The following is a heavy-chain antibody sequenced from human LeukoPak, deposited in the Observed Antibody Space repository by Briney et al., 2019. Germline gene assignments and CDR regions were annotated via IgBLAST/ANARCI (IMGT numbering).Heavy chain of an antibody. CDR2: ITSSSSYI. D-gene: IGHD4-11*01. J-gene: IGHJ4*02. CDR3: ASTSTVTSDY. V-gene: IGHV3-21*01. Sequence: PGGSLRLSCAASGFTFSSYTMNWVRQAPGKGLEWVSSITSSSSYIYYADSVKGRFTISRDNAKNSLYLQMNSLRAEDTAVYYCASTSTVTSDYWGQGTLVTVSS. CDR1: GFTFSSYT.